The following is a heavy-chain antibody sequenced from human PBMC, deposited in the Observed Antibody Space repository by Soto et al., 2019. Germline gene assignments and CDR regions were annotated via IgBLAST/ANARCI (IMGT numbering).Heavy chain of an antibody. CDR3: AKDGVEMATITDY. V-gene: IGHV3-23*01. CDR1: GFTFSTYA. J-gene: IGHJ4*02. D-gene: IGHD5-12*01. CDR2: LSGSGGTT. Sequence: PGGSLRLSCAASGFTFSTYAMNWVRQAPGKGLEWVSALSGSGGTTYYADSVRGRFTISRDNSKNTLYLQMNSLRAEDTAVYYCAKDGVEMATITDYWGQGNLVTVSS.